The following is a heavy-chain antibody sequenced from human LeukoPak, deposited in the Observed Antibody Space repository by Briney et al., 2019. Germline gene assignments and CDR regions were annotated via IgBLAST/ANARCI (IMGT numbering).Heavy chain of an antibody. D-gene: IGHD1-26*01. Sequence: GGSLRLSCATSGFTFSSYWMHWVRQAPGKGLVWVSRIKSDGSSTSYADSVKGRFTISRDNAKNTLYLQMNSLRAEDTAVYYCTRDRGGSYDFDYWSQGTLVTASS. CDR2: IKSDGSST. J-gene: IGHJ4*02. V-gene: IGHV3-74*01. CDR1: GFTFSSYW. CDR3: TRDRGGSYDFDY.